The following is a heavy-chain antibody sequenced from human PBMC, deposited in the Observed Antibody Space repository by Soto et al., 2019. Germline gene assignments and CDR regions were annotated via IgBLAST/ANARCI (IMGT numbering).Heavy chain of an antibody. D-gene: IGHD3-10*01. V-gene: IGHV4-39*07. CDR1: GRTFSINADF. CDR2: IDNGGNT. J-gene: IGHJ6*02. CDR3: ARATMLRGPGYYYAMDI. Sequence: SDTLSLTCTVSGRTFSINADFWYLAWIRQPPGKGLEWIGSIDNGGNTYYNPPLKSRVIISVDTSKNHFSLNLTAVTAADTAVYYCARATMLRGPGYYYAMDIWGQGTTVTVSS.